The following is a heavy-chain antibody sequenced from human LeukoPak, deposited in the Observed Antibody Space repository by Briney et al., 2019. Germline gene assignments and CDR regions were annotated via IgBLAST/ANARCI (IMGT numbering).Heavy chain of an antibody. Sequence: GRSLRLSCAASGFTFSSYGMHWVRQAPGKGLEWVAVIWYDGSNKYYADSVKGRFTISRDNSKNTLYLQMNSLRAEDTAVYYCAKDDVAVAGTPIFDYWGQGTLVTVSS. J-gene: IGHJ4*02. D-gene: IGHD6-19*01. CDR3: AKDDVAVAGTPIFDY. CDR1: GFTFSSYG. CDR2: IWYDGSNK. V-gene: IGHV3-33*06.